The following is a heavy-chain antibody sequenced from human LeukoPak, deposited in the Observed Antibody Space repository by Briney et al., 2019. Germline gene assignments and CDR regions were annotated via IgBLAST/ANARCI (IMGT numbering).Heavy chain of an antibody. CDR2: IHYSGST. D-gene: IGHD2-15*01. V-gene: IGHV4-31*03. J-gene: IGHJ4*02. Sequence: SQTLSLTCTASGGSVSNGDYYWSWIRQLPGEGLEWIGYIHYSGSTYYNPSLKSRITISVDTSKKQFSLKLSSVTAADTAVYYCARVGVAAKSSRYFDSWGQGTLVAVSS. CDR3: ARVGVAAKSSRYFDS. CDR1: GGSVSNGDYY.